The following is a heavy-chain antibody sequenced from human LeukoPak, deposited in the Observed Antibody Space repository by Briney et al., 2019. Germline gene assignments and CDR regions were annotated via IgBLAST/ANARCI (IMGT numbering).Heavy chain of an antibody. Sequence: GESLKISCKGSGYIFTSYWIGWVRQMRGKGLEWMGIIYPDDSDTRYTPSFQGQVTIPAAKSDNTAYLQWSSLKASDTALYYWARHWRCGSSVCYGLVDYWGQGALVTVSS. CDR3: ARHWRCGSSVCYGLVDY. D-gene: IGHD2-2*01. J-gene: IGHJ4*02. CDR1: GYIFTSYW. V-gene: IGHV5-51*01. CDR2: IYPDDSDT.